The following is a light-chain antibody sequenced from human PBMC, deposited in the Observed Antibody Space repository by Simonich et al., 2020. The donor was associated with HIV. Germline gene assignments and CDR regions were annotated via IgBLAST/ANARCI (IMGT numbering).Light chain of an antibody. J-gene: IGKJ1*01. CDR3: QQYDRSPTWT. Sequence: EIVLTQSPGTLSLSPGERATLSCRASQSVSSNYLAWYQQTPGQAPRLLIYGASSRATGIPDRFSGSGSGTDFTLTINRLEPEDFAVYYCQQYDRSPTWTFGQGTKVEIK. CDR1: QSVSSNY. V-gene: IGKV3-20*01. CDR2: GAS.